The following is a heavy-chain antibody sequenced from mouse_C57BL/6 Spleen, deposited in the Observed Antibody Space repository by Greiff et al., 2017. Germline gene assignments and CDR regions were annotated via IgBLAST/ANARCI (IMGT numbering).Heavy chain of an antibody. CDR3: ARGRGPHWYFDV. CDR1: GYTFTSYW. V-gene: IGHV1-50*01. CDR2: IDPSDSYT. D-gene: IGHD3-3*01. J-gene: IGHJ1*03. Sequence: VQLQQPGAELVKPGASVKLSCKASGYTFTSYWMQWVKQRPGQGLEWIGEIDPSDSYTNYNQKFTGKATLTVDTSSSTAYMQLSSLTSEDSAVYYCARGRGPHWYFDVWGTGTTVTVSS.